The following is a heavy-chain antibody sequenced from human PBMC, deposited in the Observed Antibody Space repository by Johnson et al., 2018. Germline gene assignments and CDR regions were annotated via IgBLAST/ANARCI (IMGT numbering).Heavy chain of an antibody. CDR2: IWYDGSNK. CDR1: GFTFSSYG. D-gene: IGHD4-17*01. Sequence: QVQLVESGGGLVQPGGSLRLSCAASGFTFSSYGMHWVRQAPGKGLEWVAVIWYDGSNKYYADSVKGRFTISRDNAKQSLYLQMNSLRVEDTAVYFCARASDYSYGYHYMDVWGKGTTVIVSS. CDR3: ARASDYSYGYHYMDV. J-gene: IGHJ6*03. V-gene: IGHV3-33*01.